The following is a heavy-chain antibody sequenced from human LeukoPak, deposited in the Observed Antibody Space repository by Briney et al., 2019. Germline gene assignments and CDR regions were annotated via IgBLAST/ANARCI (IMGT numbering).Heavy chain of an antibody. J-gene: IGHJ4*02. CDR3: ASVVVTAINFDY. Sequence: GGSLRLSCAASGFTFSSYAMHWVRQAPGKGLEWVAVISYDGSNKYYADSVKGRFTISRDNSKNTLYLQMNSLRAEDTAVYYCASVVVTAINFDYWGQGTLVTVSS. CDR1: GFTFSSYA. V-gene: IGHV3-30*01. D-gene: IGHD2-21*02. CDR2: ISYDGSNK.